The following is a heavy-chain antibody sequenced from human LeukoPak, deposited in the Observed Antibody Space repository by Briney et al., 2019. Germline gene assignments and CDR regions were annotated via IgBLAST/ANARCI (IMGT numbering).Heavy chain of an antibody. CDR2: VYSGGHT. Sequence: PGGSLRLSCAASGFTVSSNYMSWVRQAPGKGLEWVSIVYSGGHTYYADSVKGRFTISRDKSKNTLYLQMSSLRAEDTAVYYCARGIRDCSRTTCYQPFDYWGQGALVTVSS. V-gene: IGHV3-53*01. J-gene: IGHJ4*02. CDR3: ARGIRDCSRTTCYQPFDY. CDR1: GFTVSSNY. D-gene: IGHD2-2*01.